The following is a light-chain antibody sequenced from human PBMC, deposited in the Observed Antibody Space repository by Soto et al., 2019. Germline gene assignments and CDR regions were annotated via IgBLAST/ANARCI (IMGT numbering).Light chain of an antibody. CDR1: SSNIGAGYD. J-gene: IGLJ1*01. CDR3: QSYDSSLSGYV. V-gene: IGLV1-40*01. Sequence: QSVLTQPPSVSGAPGQRVTISCTGSSSNIGAGYDVHWYQQLPGTAPKLLIYGNSNRRSGVPDRFSGSKSGTSASLAITGLQAEDEADYYAQSYDSSLSGYVFGTGTKGTV. CDR2: GNS.